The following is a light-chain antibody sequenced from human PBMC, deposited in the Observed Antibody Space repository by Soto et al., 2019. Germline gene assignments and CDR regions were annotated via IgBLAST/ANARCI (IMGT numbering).Light chain of an antibody. CDR2: QTS. CDR3: HQYNSWPPGT. Sequence: EIVLTQSPATLSLSPGERATLSCRASQYINTRLAWYQHRPGQAPRLLIYQTSLRAAGIPARFSASGSGTEFTLTISSLQSEDFALYYCHQYNSWPPGTFGQGTKVDIK. V-gene: IGKV3D-15*01. CDR1: QYINTR. J-gene: IGKJ2*01.